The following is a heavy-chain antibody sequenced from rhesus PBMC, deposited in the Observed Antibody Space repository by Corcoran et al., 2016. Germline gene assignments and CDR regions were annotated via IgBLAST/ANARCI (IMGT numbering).Heavy chain of an antibody. J-gene: IGHJ4*01. V-gene: IGHV4-147*01. CDR3: ARAYCTGSGCPVDY. CDR2: IYGSSGSP. Sequence: QVQLQESGPGLTKPSETLSPTCAVSGYSTSSNYGTWIRQTPGKGLEGIVSIYGSSGSPTYNPSLKSRVPISTDTSKNQFSLKLSSVTAADTAVYYCARAYCTGSGCPVDYWGQGVLVTVSS. CDR1: GYSTSSNY. D-gene: IGHD2-21*01.